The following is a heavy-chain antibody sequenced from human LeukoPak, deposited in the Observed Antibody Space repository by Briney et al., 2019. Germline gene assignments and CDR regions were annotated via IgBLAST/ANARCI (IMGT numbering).Heavy chain of an antibody. V-gene: IGHV3-30*18. J-gene: IGHJ3*01. CDR3: VKDLRRARGALDV. CDR1: GFTFRAYA. CDR2: ISNDGNKK. Sequence: GGSLRLSCTASGFTFRAYAMHWVRQAPGKGLEWVALISNDGNKKYYADSVKGRFSISRDNSKSSLDLQVNSLRVEDTAVYYCVKDLRRARGALDVWGQGTTVTVFS.